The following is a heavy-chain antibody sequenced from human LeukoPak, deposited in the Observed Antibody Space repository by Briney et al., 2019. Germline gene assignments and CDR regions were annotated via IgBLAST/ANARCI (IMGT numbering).Heavy chain of an antibody. J-gene: IGHJ5*02. D-gene: IGHD3-22*01. V-gene: IGHV1-24*01. CDR2: FDPEDGET. CDR1: GYTLTELS. CDR3: ATGGGSGYYLGLDP. Sequence: ASVKVSCKVSGYTLTELSMHWVRQAPGKGLEWMGGFDPEDGETVYAQKFQGRVTMTEDTSTDTAYMELSSLRSEDTAVYYCATGGGSGYYLGLDPWGQGTLVTVSS.